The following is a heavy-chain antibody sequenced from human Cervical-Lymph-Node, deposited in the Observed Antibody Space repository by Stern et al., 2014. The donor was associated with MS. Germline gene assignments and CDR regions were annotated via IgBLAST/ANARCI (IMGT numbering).Heavy chain of an antibody. CDR2: IYYSGSP. CDR1: GGSISSSSYY. CDR3: ARWAYSSGWYNWFDP. J-gene: IGHJ5*02. D-gene: IGHD3-22*01. Sequence: QLQLQESGPGLVKPSETLSLTCTVSGGSISSSSYYWGWIRQPPGKGLEWIGSIYYSGSPYYNPSLKSRVTISVDTSKTTFSLKLSSVTAADTAVYYCARWAYSSGWYNWFDPWGQGTLVTVSS. V-gene: IGHV4-39*01.